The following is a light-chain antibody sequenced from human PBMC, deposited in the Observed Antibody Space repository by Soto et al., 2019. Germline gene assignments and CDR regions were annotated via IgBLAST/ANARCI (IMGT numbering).Light chain of an antibody. CDR1: QGISSY. Sequence: AIRMTQSPSSFSASTGDRVTITCRASQGISSYLAWYQQKPGTAPKLLIYAAATLQRGAPSRFSASGSGTDFTLTISRLQSEDFATYYCRQYLSYPYTFGQGTKLEI. CDR3: RQYLSYPYT. CDR2: AAA. J-gene: IGKJ2*01. V-gene: IGKV1-8*01.